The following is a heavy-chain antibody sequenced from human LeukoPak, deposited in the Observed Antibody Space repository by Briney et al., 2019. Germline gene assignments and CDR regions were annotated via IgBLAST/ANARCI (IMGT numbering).Heavy chain of an antibody. D-gene: IGHD6-13*01. CDR2: ISYDGSNK. V-gene: IGHV3-30*18. J-gene: IGHJ5*02. CDR1: GFTFSSYA. Sequence: GGSLRLSCAASGFTFSSYAMSWVRQAPGKGLEWVAVISYDGSNKYYADSVKGRFTISRDNSKNTLYLQMNSLRAEDAAVYYCAKGTAGSWYGWFDPWGQGTLVTVSS. CDR3: AKGTAGSWYGWFDP.